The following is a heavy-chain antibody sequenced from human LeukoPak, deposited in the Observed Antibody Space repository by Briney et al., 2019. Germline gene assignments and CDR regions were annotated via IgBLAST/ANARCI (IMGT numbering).Heavy chain of an antibody. CDR3: ARGYSSGRWDY. V-gene: IGHV4-59*01. J-gene: IGHJ4*02. D-gene: IGHD6-19*01. CDR1: GGSISPYY. CDR2: ISYSGST. Sequence: SETLSLTCTVSGGSISPYYWSWIRQPPGKGLEWIGYISYSGSTNYNPSLKSRVTISLDTSKNQFSLKLSSVTAADTAVYYCARGYSSGRWDYWGQGTLVTVSS.